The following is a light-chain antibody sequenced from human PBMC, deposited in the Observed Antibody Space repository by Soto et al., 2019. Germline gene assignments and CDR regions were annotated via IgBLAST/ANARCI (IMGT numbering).Light chain of an antibody. CDR2: GVS. CDR1: SSDVGGSKY. V-gene: IGLV2-14*01. J-gene: IGLJ2*01. Sequence: QSVLTQPASVSGSPGQSITISCTGTSSDVGGSKYVSWYQQHPGKAPKLMIYGVSNRHSGVSNRFSGSKSGNTASLTISGLQAEDEADYYCSSYTSSSPHVVFGGGTQLTVL. CDR3: SSYTSSSPHVV.